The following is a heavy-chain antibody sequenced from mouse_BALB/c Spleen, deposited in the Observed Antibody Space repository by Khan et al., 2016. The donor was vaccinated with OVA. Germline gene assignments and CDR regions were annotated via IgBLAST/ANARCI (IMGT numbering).Heavy chain of an antibody. V-gene: IGHV1S136*01. CDR1: GYTFTSYV. J-gene: IGHJ3*01. CDR2: ISPNSDGS. Sequence: IQLVQSGPELVKPGASVKMSCKASGYTFTSYVMHWVKQKPRQGLEWIGYISPNSDGSKYNEKFRGKATLTSDKSSSTAYMELSSLTSEDSAVXYCLRSLFYYGSAYEGFAYWGQGTLVTVSA. CDR3: LRSLFYYGSAYEGFAY. D-gene: IGHD1-1*01.